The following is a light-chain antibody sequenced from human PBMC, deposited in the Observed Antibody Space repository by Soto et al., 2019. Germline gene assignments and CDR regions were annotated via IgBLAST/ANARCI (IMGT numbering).Light chain of an antibody. J-gene: IGKJ4*01. CDR1: QSVSSN. CDR2: ATS. V-gene: IGKV3-15*01. CDR3: QHYNKWPLP. Sequence: TLSLXPGEXVYLXXRASQSVSSNLAWYQQKPGHTPRLIIYATSTRATGIPARFSRRGSGTEFTLTISSLQSEDFAVYYCQHYNKWPLPFGGGTKVDVK.